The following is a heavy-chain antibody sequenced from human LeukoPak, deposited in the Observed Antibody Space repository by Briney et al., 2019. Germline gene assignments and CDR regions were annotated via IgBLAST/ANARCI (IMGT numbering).Heavy chain of an antibody. V-gene: IGHV4-30-2*01. CDR2: IYHSGST. J-gene: IGHJ4*02. CDR1: GGSISSGGYS. D-gene: IGHD2-15*01. Sequence: PSRTLSLTCAVSGGSISSGGYSWSWIRQPPGKGLEWIGYIYHSGSTHYIPSLKSRVTISVDRSKNQFSLNLSSVTAADTAVYYCASCSGGSCYHFDYWGQGILVTVSS. CDR3: ASCSGGSCYHFDY.